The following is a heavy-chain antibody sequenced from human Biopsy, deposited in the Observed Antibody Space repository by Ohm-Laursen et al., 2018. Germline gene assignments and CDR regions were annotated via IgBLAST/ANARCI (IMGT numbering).Heavy chain of an antibody. J-gene: IGHJ4*02. CDR1: GGSISSYY. CDR2: INYSGTT. CDR3: ARDDAVTVIRGLYY. V-gene: IGHV4-59*01. D-gene: IGHD2-21*02. Sequence: SETLSLTCSVFGGSISSYYWNWIRQPPGKGLEWIGYINYSGTTDDSPSLKSRVTISIDKSNNQFFLRLSSVTAEDTAVYYCARDDAVTVIRGLYYWGQGALVTVSS.